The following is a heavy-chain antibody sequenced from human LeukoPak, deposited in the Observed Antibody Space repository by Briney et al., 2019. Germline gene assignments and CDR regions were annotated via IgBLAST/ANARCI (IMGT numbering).Heavy chain of an antibody. CDR3: ARDGGLEGDAFDI. J-gene: IGHJ3*02. Sequence: GSLRLSCAASGFTFISYEMNWVRQAPGKGLEWVSYISGSGSSVLYADSVKGRFTISRDNAKNSLWLQMNSLRDEDTAVYYCARDGGLEGDAFDIWGQGTMVTVSS. D-gene: IGHD3-3*01. CDR2: ISGSGSSV. V-gene: IGHV3-48*03. CDR1: GFTFISYE.